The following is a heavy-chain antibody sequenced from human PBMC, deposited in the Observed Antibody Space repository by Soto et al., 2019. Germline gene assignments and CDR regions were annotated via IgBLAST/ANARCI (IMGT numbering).Heavy chain of an antibody. J-gene: IGHJ4*02. CDR2: ISGSGGST. V-gene: IGHV3-23*01. CDR3: AKDYYDSSCYYDY. D-gene: IGHD3-22*01. Sequence: GGSLRLSCAASGFTFSSYAMSWVRQAPGKGLEWVSAISGSGGSTYYADSVKGRFTISSDNSKNTLYLQMNSLRAEDTGVYYCAKDYYDSSCYYDYWGQGTLVTVSS. CDR1: GFTFSSYA.